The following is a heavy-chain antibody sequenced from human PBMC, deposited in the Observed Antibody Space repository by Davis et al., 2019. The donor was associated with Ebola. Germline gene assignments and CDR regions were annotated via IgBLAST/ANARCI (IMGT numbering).Heavy chain of an antibody. Sequence: SETLSLTCTVSGGSTTSSHCSRIRQFPGKRLEWIGYMHDSGTSNYNPSLKSRVTISVDTSKDQFSLKLTSMSDADTAVYYCARGDTSSFAGNGYYLDYWGQGIPVTVSS. V-gene: IGHV4-59*08. J-gene: IGHJ4*02. CDR1: GGSTTSSH. CDR2: MHDSGTS. CDR3: ARGDTSSFAGNGYYLDY. D-gene: IGHD6-13*01.